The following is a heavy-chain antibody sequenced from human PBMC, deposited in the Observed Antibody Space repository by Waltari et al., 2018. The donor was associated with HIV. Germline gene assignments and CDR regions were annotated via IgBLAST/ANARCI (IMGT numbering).Heavy chain of an antibody. Sequence: EVQLVETGGDVIRPGGSLRLSCATSGIAVTNNYINWVRQAAGKGLEFVPVIYRGGETKYADSRKGRFIISRDNSKNTVFLQLNRLRVEDTAVYYCSGPDGDQGTSVTYYGMGVWGQGTTVIVSS. J-gene: IGHJ6*02. CDR3: SGPDGDQGTSVTYYGMGV. CDR2: IYRGGET. V-gene: IGHV3-53*02. CDR1: GIAVTNNY. D-gene: IGHD4-17*01.